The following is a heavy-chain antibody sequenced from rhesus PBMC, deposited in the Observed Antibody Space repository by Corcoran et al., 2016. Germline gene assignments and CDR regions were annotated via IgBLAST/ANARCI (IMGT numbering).Heavy chain of an antibody. V-gene: IGHV4-93*01. J-gene: IGHJ4*01. CDR2: TYGSGGST. D-gene: IGHD3-16*01. Sequence: QVQLQESGPAVVKPSETLSLTCAASGGSLSSSTWWIWLRQSPGKGLERIGGTYGSGGSTEYNPTHKSRVTITKDTSKNQFSLKLSSVTAADTAVYYCARDRVTIVVWGQGVLVTVSS. CDR3: ARDRVTIVV. CDR1: GGSLSSSTW.